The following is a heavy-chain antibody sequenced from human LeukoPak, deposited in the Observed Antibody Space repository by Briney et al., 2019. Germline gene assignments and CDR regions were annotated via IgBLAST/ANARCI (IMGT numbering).Heavy chain of an antibody. Sequence: GSLRLSCEASGFTFSIFPMHWVRQAPGKGLEWVALISSGSEKYYADSVKGRFTISRDNSKNMLYLQMNGLRADDTAVYYCARDLELSAVYYFDSRGQGTLVIVSS. CDR3: ARDLELSAVYYFDS. D-gene: IGHD3-3*01. J-gene: IGHJ4*02. CDR1: GFTFSIFP. V-gene: IGHV3-30*04. CDR2: ISSGSEK.